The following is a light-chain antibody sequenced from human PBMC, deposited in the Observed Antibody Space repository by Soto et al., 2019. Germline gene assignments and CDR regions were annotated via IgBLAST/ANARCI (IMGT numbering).Light chain of an antibody. V-gene: IGKV3-20*01. Sequence: EIVLTQSPGTLSLSPGERATLSCWASQSVSGNFLAWYQVKPGQAPRLVVYGASTRASGFPDGFSGSGSGTDSTLTISRLEPEDFAMYYCQVYNSSPWTFGQGTKVDI. CDR1: QSVSGNF. CDR2: GAS. CDR3: QVYNSSPWT. J-gene: IGKJ1*01.